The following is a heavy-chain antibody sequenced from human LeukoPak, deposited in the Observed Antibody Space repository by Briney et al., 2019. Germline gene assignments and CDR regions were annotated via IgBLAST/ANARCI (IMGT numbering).Heavy chain of an antibody. J-gene: IGHJ4*02. V-gene: IGHV3-7*01. CDR1: GFTFSSYN. D-gene: IGHD1-26*01. Sequence: GGSLRLSCAASGFTFSSYNMNWVRQAPGKGLECVAIIKQDGSEKYYVNSVKGRFTISRDNAKNSLYLQMNSLRVEDTAVYYCASGKVQDYWGQGTLVTVSS. CDR3: ASGKVQDY. CDR2: IKQDGSEK.